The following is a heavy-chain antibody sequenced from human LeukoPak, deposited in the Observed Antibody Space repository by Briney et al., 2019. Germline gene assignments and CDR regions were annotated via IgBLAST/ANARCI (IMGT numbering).Heavy chain of an antibody. J-gene: IGHJ4*02. Sequence: PGGSLRLSCAASGFSFSSYGMSWVRQAPGKGLEWVSAISGTGETTYYADSVKGRFTISRDNSKNTLFLQMNSLRAEDTAVYYCVGHSDYWGQGTLVTVSS. CDR3: VGHSDY. CDR2: ISGTGETT. CDR1: GFSFSSYG. D-gene: IGHD3-16*01. V-gene: IGHV3-23*01.